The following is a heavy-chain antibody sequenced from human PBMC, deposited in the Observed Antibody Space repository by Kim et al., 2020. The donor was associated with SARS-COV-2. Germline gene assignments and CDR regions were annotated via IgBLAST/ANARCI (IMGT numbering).Heavy chain of an antibody. Sequence: SETLSLTCTVSGGSISSSSYYWGWIRQPPGKGLEWIGSIYYSGSTYYNPSLKSRVTISVDTSKNQFSLKLSSVTAADTAVYYCARHDARLFDYWGQGTLVTVSS. CDR1: GGSISSSSYY. CDR3: ARHDARLFDY. V-gene: IGHV4-39*07. CDR2: IYYSGST. J-gene: IGHJ4*02.